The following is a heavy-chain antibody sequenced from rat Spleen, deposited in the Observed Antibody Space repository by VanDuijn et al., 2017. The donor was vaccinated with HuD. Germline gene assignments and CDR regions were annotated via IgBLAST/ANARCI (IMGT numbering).Heavy chain of an antibody. Sequence: EVQLVESGGGLVQPGRSLKVSCAASGFTFSNYGMHWIRQAPTKGLEWVASISPSGGSTYYRASVRGRFTISRDDAKSTLSLQMDSLRSEDTATYYCARRHYGYTDYFDYWGQGVMVTVSS. V-gene: IGHV5-19*01. J-gene: IGHJ2*01. CDR3: ARRHYGYTDYFDY. CDR1: GFTFSNYG. CDR2: ISPSGGST. D-gene: IGHD1-9*01.